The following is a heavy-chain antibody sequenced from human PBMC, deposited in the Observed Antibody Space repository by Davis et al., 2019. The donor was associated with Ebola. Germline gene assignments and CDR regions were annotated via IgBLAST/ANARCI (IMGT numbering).Heavy chain of an antibody. V-gene: IGHV3-49*03. CDR1: GFTFSDYY. CDR2: IRSKAYGGTT. CDR3: TRERRGYSDY. D-gene: IGHD5-18*01. Sequence: GGSLRLSCAASGFTFSDYYMSWIRQAPGKGLEWVGFIRSKAYGGTTEYAASVKGRFTISRDDSKSIAYLQMNSLKTEDTAVYYCTRERRGYSDYWGQGTLVTVSS. J-gene: IGHJ4*02.